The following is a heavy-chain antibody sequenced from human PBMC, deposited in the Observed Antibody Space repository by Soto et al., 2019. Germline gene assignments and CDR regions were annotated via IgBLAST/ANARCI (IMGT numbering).Heavy chain of an antibody. V-gene: IGHV4-59*01. D-gene: IGHD3-22*01. J-gene: IGHJ4*02. CDR2: IYYSGST. Sequence: PSETLSLTCTVSGCSISSYYWSWIRQPPGKGLEWIGYIYYSGSTNYNPSLKSRVTISVDTSKNQFSLKLTSVTAADTAVYFCTRGGFYYYDSSGYYDYWGQGALVTVSS. CDR3: TRGGFYYYDSSGYYDY. CDR1: GCSISSYY.